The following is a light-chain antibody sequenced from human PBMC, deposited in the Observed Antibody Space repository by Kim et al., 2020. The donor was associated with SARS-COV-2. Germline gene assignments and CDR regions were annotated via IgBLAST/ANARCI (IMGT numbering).Light chain of an antibody. J-gene: IGLJ2*01. V-gene: IGLV2-23*02. Sequence: VFGSPGQSITISCTGTSRDVGSYNLVSWYQQHPGKAPKRMIYEVSKRPSGVSNRFSGSKSGNTASLTSSGLQAEDEADYYCCSYVVFGGGTQLTVL. CDR1: SRDVGSYNL. CDR3: CSYVV. CDR2: EVS.